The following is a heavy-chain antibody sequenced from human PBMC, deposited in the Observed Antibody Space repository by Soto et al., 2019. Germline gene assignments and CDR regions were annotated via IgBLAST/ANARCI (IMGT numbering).Heavy chain of an antibody. CDR1: GYTFTSYG. Sequence: GASVKVSCKASGYTFTSYGISWVRPAPGQGLEWMGWISAYNGNTNYAQKLQGRVTMTTDTSTSTAYMELRSLRSDDTAVYYCARDSYDFWSGYYPRKVVGMDVWGQGTTVTVSS. CDR3: ARDSYDFWSGYYPRKVVGMDV. V-gene: IGHV1-18*04. D-gene: IGHD3-3*01. J-gene: IGHJ6*02. CDR2: ISAYNGNT.